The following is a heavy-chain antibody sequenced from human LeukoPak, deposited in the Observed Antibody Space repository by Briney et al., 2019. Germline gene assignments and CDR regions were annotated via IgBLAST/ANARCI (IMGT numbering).Heavy chain of an antibody. D-gene: IGHD3-3*01. J-gene: IGHJ6*03. CDR2: ISAYNGHT. CDR3: ARDSPTIFGVVVGNYMDV. Sequence: ASVKVSCKASGYTFTSYGFSWVRQAPGQGLEWMGWISAYNGHTKYSQKLQDRVTMTIDTSTSTAYMELRSLRFDDTAVYYCARDSPTIFGVVVGNYMDVWGKGTTVTVSS. V-gene: IGHV1-18*01. CDR1: GYTFTSYG.